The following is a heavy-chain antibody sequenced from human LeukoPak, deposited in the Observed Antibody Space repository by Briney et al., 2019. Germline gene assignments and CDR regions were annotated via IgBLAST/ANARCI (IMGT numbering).Heavy chain of an antibody. V-gene: IGHV4-34*01. Sequence: SETLSLTCAVYGGSFSGYFWSWIRQPPGKGLEWIGEINHSGGTNYNPSLKSRVTISVDTSKNQFSLKMNSVTAADTAVYHCARAPSGEVESAARGDYLDYWGQGTLVTVSS. CDR3: ARAPSGEVESAARGDYLDY. D-gene: IGHD6-13*01. CDR2: INHSGGT. J-gene: IGHJ4*02. CDR1: GGSFSGYF.